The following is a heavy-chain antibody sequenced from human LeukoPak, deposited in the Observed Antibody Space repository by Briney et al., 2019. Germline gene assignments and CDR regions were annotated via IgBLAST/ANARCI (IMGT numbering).Heavy chain of an antibody. V-gene: IGHV4-59*11. CDR1: GRPHSSHY. CDR3: ARDVGAVAGPYHYYYMDV. D-gene: IGHD6-19*01. Sequence: SSDTVSLMCCVSGRPHSSHYWLWIRQPPARGWDGIGYVHYSGSTHYNPSLKSRVTISVDTSKNQFSLKLSSVTAADTAVYYCARDVGAVAGPYHYYYMDVWGKGTTVTVSS. J-gene: IGHJ6*03. CDR2: VHYSGST.